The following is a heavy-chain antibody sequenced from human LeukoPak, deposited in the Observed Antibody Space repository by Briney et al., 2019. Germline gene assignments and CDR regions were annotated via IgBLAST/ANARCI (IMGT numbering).Heavy chain of an antibody. CDR3: WLPGENYGDSVDY. J-gene: IGHJ4*02. D-gene: IGHD4-17*01. CDR1: GFTFSYYY. Sequence: PGGSLRLSCAASGFTFSYYYMSWIRPAPGKGLEWVSYISSSSSYTNYADSVKGRFTISRDNAKNSLYLQMNSLRAEDTAVYYCWLPGENYGDSVDYWGQGTLVTVSS. V-gene: IGHV3-11*03. CDR2: ISSSSSYT.